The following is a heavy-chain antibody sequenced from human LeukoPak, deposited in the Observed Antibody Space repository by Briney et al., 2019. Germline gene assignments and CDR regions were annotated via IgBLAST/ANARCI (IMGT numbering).Heavy chain of an antibody. Sequence: GGSLILSCAASGFTFSSYSMNWVRQAPGKGLEWVSSISSSSSYIYYADSVKGRFTISRDNAKNSLYLQMNSLRAEDTSVYYCAGLVVLAPYAFVIWGQGQWSPSLQ. V-gene: IGHV3-21*01. J-gene: IGHJ3*02. CDR2: ISSSSSYI. CDR3: AGLVVLAPYAFVI. CDR1: GFTFSSYS. D-gene: IGHD3-22*01.